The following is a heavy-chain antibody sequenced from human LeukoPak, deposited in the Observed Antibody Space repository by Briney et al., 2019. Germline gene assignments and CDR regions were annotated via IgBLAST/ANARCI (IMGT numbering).Heavy chain of an antibody. J-gene: IGHJ6*04. CDR2: ISSSSSYT. Sequence: GGSLRLSCAASGFSFSSYEMNWVRQAPGKGLEWVSYISSSSSYTNYADSVKGRFTISRDNAKNSLYLQMNSLRAEDTAVYYCARDGYSYGLSLHYYYGMDVWGKGTTVTVSS. V-gene: IGHV3-21*05. D-gene: IGHD5-18*01. CDR1: GFSFSSYE. CDR3: ARDGYSYGLSLHYYYGMDV.